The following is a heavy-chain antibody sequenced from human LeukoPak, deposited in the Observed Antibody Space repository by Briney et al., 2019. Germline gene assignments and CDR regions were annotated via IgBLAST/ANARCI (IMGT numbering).Heavy chain of an antibody. J-gene: IGHJ5*02. D-gene: IGHD3-9*01. CDR2: ISGSGGST. Sequence: GGSLRLSCAASGFTFSSYAMSWVRQALGKGLEWVSAISGSGGSTYYADSVKGRFTISRDNSKNTLYLQMNSLRAEDTAVYYCASSFAGFLTGLIIHLGWFDPWGQGTLVTVSS. CDR1: GFTFSSYA. V-gene: IGHV3-23*01. CDR3: ASSFAGFLTGLIIHLGWFDP.